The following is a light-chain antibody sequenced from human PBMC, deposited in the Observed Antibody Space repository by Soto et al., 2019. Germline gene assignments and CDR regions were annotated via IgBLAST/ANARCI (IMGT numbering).Light chain of an antibody. CDR1: QTISSNY. J-gene: IGKJ3*01. CDR2: GAS. CDR3: QQYRSSPPEFT. V-gene: IGKV3-20*01. Sequence: EIVLTQSPGTLSLSAGERATLSCRASQTISSNYLAWYQQKPGQAPKLLIFGASYRATGIPDRFSGSGSGADFTLTISRLEPEDFAVYYFQQYRSSPPEFTFGPGTKVDIK.